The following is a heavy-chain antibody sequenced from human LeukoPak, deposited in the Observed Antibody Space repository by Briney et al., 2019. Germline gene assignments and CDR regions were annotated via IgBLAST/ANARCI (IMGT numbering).Heavy chain of an antibody. V-gene: IGHV4-59*01. J-gene: IGHJ6*03. Sequence: PSETLSLTCTVSGGSISSYYWSWIRQPPGKGLEWIGYIYYSGSTNYNPSLKSRVTISVDTSKNQFSLKLSSVTAADTAVYYCARGVVPAAMGYYYYMDVWGKGTTVTVS. D-gene: IGHD2-2*01. CDR3: ARGVVPAAMGYYYYMDV. CDR1: GGSISSYY. CDR2: IYYSGST.